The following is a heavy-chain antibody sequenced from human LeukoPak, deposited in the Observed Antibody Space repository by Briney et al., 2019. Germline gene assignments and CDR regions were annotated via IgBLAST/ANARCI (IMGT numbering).Heavy chain of an antibody. Sequence: GRSLRLSCAASGFTFSSYGMHWVRQAPGKGLEWVAVIWYDGSNKYYADSVKGRFTIPRDNSKNTLYLQKNSLRAEDTAVYYCAKQAAMAKGGYYYYFMDVWGKGNTVTVSS. V-gene: IGHV3-33*06. CDR2: IWYDGSNK. J-gene: IGHJ6*03. D-gene: IGHD5-18*01. CDR3: AKQAAMAKGGYYYYFMDV. CDR1: GFTFSSYG.